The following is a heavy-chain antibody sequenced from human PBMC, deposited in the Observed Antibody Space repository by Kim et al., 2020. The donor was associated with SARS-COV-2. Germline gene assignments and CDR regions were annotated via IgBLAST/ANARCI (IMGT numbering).Heavy chain of an antibody. J-gene: IGHJ4*02. V-gene: IGHV3-48*03. CDR2: ISSSGSTI. D-gene: IGHD3-10*01. Sequence: GGSLRLSCAASGFTFSRYEMNWVRQAPGKGLEWVSYISSSGSTIYYADSVKGRFTISRDNAKNSLYLQMNSLRAEDTTVYYCASERAYYGSGSYPDYWGQGTLVTVSS. CDR1: GFTFSRYE. CDR3: ASERAYYGSGSYPDY.